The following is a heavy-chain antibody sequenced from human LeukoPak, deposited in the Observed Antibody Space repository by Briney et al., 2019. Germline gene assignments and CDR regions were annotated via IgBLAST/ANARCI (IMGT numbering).Heavy chain of an antibody. Sequence: SETLSLTCTVSGGSISSSSYHWGWIRQPPGKGLEWIGSIYYSGSTYYNPSLKSRVTISVDTSKNQFSLKLSSVTAADTAVYYCARDSDYGGPDGDYWGQGTLVTVSS. D-gene: IGHD4-23*01. CDR3: ARDSDYGGPDGDY. CDR1: GGSISSSSYH. CDR2: IYYSGST. J-gene: IGHJ4*02. V-gene: IGHV4-39*07.